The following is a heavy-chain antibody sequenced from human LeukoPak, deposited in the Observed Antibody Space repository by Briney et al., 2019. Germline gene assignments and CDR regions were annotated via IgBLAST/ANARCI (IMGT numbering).Heavy chain of an antibody. Sequence: GASVKVSCKASGYTFSDYYMHWVRQAPGQGLEWMGVINPSGGSTRYAQKIQGRVTMTRDMSTSTVDMELSSLRSEDTAVYYCARDGCSSTTNCDENNWFDPWGQGTLVIVSS. CDR1: GYTFSDYY. V-gene: IGHV1-46*01. D-gene: IGHD2/OR15-2a*01. CDR3: ARDGCSSTTNCDENNWFDP. J-gene: IGHJ5*02. CDR2: INPSGGST.